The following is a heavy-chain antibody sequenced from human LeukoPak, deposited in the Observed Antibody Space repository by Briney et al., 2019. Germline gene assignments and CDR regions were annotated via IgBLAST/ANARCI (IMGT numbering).Heavy chain of an antibody. CDR1: GFTFSSYS. V-gene: IGHV3-21*01. CDR2: ISSSSSYI. J-gene: IGHJ4*02. CDR3: ARDPGSSTTPARDY. Sequence: PGGSLRLSCAASGFTFSSYSMNWVRQAPGKGLEWVSSISSSSSYIYYADSVKGRFTISRDNAKNSLYLQMNSLRAEDTAVYYCARDPGSSTTPARDYWGQGTLVTVSS. D-gene: IGHD2-2*01.